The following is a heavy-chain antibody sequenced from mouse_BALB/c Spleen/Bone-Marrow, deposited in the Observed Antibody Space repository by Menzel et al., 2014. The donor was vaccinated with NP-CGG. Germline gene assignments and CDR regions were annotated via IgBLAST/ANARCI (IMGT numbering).Heavy chain of an antibody. CDR3: ARERGADYDYSWFAY. D-gene: IGHD2-4*01. CDR2: IYPFNGGS. V-gene: IGHV1S29*02. J-gene: IGHJ3*01. CDR1: GYTFTDYN. Sequence: EVQLQQSGPELVKPGASVKISCKASGYTFTDYNMHWVKQSHGKSLEWIGYIYPFNGGSGYNQKFKYKATLTVDNSFSTAYMELRSLTSEDSAVYYCARERGADYDYSWFAYWGQGTLVTVSA.